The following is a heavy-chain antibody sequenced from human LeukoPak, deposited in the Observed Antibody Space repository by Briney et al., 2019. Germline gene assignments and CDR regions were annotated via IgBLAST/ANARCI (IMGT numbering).Heavy chain of an antibody. J-gene: IGHJ5*02. V-gene: IGHV1-46*01. Sequence: ASVKVSCKASGYTFTTYYMHWVRQAPGQGLEWMGIINPSGGTTSYAQKFQGRVTMTRDTSTSTVYMELRSLRSEDTAVYYCARGAFDYSNYGMLDWFDPWGRGTLVTVSS. CDR1: GYTFTTYY. D-gene: IGHD4-11*01. CDR3: ARGAFDYSNYGMLDWFDP. CDR2: INPSGGTT.